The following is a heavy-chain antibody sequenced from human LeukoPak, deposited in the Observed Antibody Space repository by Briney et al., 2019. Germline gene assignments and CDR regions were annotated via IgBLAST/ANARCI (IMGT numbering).Heavy chain of an antibody. J-gene: IGHJ3*02. CDR3: ARAECGGDCYLYAFDI. CDR2: ISGDGGST. D-gene: IGHD2-21*02. Sequence: PGGSLRLSCAASGLTFSSYAMNWVRQAPGKGLEWVSAISGDGGSTYYADSVKGRFTISRDNSKNTLYLQMDSLRAEDMTAYYCARAECGGDCYLYAFDIWGQGTMVTVSS. V-gene: IGHV3-64*02. CDR1: GLTFSSYA.